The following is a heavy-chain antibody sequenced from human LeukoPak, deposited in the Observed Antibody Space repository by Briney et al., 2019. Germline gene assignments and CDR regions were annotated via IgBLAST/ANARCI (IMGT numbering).Heavy chain of an antibody. J-gene: IGHJ5*02. V-gene: IGHV3-7*03. CDR1: GFTFSSYW. CDR3: ARDYTGYFP. Sequence: GGSLRLSCEASGFTFSSYWMSWARQAPGKGLEWVANIKTDGSEKYYVDSVKGRFTISRDNAKNSLYLQMNSLRAEDTAVYYCARDYTGYFPWGQGTLVIVSS. D-gene: IGHD3-9*01. CDR2: IKTDGSEK.